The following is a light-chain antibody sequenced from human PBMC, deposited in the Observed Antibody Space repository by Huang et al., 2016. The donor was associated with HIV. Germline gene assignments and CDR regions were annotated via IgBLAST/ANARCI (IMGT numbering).Light chain of an antibody. J-gene: IGKJ1*01. V-gene: IGKV1-39*01. CDR1: QSISTY. CDR2: AAS. Sequence: DIQMNQSPSSLSASVGDRVTITCRASQSISTYLNWYQQRPGKAPKLLIYAASRLQSGVPSRFSGSGSGTDFTLTISSLQPEDFATYYCQQSYYTPWTFGQGTKVEIK. CDR3: QQSYYTPWT.